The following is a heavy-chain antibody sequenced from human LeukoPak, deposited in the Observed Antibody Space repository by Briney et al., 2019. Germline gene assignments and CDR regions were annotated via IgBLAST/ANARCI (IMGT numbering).Heavy chain of an antibody. CDR2: ISYDGRNK. V-gene: IGHV3-30*04. CDR1: GFTFSSYA. J-gene: IGHJ6*02. CDR3: ARGPRTGTAFYYYGMDV. D-gene: IGHD1-7*01. Sequence: PGGSLRLSCAASGFTFSSYAMHWVRQAPGKGPEWVAIISYDGRNKYYADSVKGRFTISRDYSKNTLYVQMNSLRAEDTAVYYCARGPRTGTAFYYYGMDVWGQGTTVTVSS.